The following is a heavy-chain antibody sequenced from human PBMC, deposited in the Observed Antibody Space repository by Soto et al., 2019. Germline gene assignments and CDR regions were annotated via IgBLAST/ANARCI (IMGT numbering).Heavy chain of an antibody. J-gene: IGHJ4*02. CDR3: ATPYDFWSGYSPNYFDY. CDR2: ISGSGGST. CDR1: GFTFSSYA. D-gene: IGHD3-3*01. Sequence: GGSLRLSCAASGFTFSSYAMSWVRQAPGKGLEWVSAISGSGGSTYYADSVKGRFTISRDNSKNTLYLQMNSLRAEDTAVYYCATPYDFWSGYSPNYFDYWGQGTLVTVSS. V-gene: IGHV3-23*01.